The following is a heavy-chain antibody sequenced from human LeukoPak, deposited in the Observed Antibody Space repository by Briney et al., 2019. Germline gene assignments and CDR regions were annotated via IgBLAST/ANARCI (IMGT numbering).Heavy chain of an antibody. CDR2: ISSSSSYI. CDR3: ARDSLFGPYVDSSSWYDY. D-gene: IGHD6-13*01. J-gene: IGHJ4*02. CDR1: GFTFSSYS. V-gene: IGHV3-21*04. Sequence: GGSLRLSCAASGFTFSSYSMNWVRQAPGKGLEWVSSISSSSSYIYYADSVKGRFTISRDNAKNSLYLQMNSLRAEDTALYHCARDSLFGPYVDSSSWYDYWGQGTLVTVSS.